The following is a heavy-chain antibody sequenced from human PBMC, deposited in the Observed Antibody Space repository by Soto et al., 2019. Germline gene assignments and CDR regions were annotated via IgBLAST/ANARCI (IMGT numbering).Heavy chain of an antibody. J-gene: IGHJ6*03. CDR2: INAGNGNT. CDR3: ARDRREYYYYYYYMDV. CDR1: GYTFTSYA. V-gene: IGHV1-3*01. Sequence: QVQLVQSGAEVKKPGASVKVSCKASGYTFTSYAMHWVRQAPGQRLEWMGWINAGNGNTKYSQKFQGRVTITRDTSVSTAYMELSSLRSEDTAVYYCARDRREYYYYYYYMDVWGKGTTVTVSS.